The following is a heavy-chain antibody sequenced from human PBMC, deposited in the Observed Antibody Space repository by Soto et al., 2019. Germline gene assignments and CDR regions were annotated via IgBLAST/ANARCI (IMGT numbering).Heavy chain of an antibody. CDR1: GFTFDNYA. CDR3: VRSSGWTGDY. CDR2: IHRNGSEI. J-gene: IGHJ4*02. D-gene: IGHD3-10*01. Sequence: GGSLRLSCAASGFTFDNYAMNWVRQAPGRGLEWVAYIHRNGSEILYVDSVKGRFTISRDNAKNSLHLQMNSLRAEDTAMYYCVRSSGWTGDYWGQGILVTVSS. V-gene: IGHV3-7*04.